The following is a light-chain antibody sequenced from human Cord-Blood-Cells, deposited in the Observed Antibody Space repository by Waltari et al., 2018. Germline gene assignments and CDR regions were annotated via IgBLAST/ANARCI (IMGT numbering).Light chain of an antibody. CDR3: QQYNSYSPIT. CDR1: QGISSY. J-gene: IGKJ5*01. CDR2: AAS. Sequence: AIRMTQSPSSLSASTGDRVTITCRASQGISSYLAWYQQKPGKAPKLLIYAASTLQSGVPSRFSGSGSGTDFTLTISCLQSEDFATYYCQQYNSYSPITFGQGTRLEIK. V-gene: IGKV1-8*01.